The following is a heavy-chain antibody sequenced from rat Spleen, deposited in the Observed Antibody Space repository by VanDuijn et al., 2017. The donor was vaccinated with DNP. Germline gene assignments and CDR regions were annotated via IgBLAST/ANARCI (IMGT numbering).Heavy chain of an antibody. Sequence: EVQLVETGGGLVQPGRSLKLSCVVSGFTFSNYWMYWIRQAPGKGLEWIASINTDGGSTDYRDSVKGRFSVSRENAKNSLYLQMDSLRSEDTATYYCAREREYMFDYWGQGVMVTVSS. J-gene: IGHJ2*01. CDR3: AREREYMFDY. V-gene: IGHV5-58*01. CDR1: GFTFSNYW. CDR2: INTDGGST. D-gene: IGHD1-11*01.